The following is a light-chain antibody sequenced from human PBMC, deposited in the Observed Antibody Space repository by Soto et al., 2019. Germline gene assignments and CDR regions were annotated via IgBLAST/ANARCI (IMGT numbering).Light chain of an antibody. Sequence: QSALSQPASVSGSPGQSITISCTGTSTDVGSYNLVSWYQHHPGEAPKLLIYEASKRPSGLSNRFSGSKSGNTASLIISGLQAEDEAEYYCCSYAGTSTYVFGSGTKLTVL. CDR1: STDVGSYNL. J-gene: IGLJ1*01. V-gene: IGLV2-23*01. CDR3: CSYAGTSTYV. CDR2: EAS.